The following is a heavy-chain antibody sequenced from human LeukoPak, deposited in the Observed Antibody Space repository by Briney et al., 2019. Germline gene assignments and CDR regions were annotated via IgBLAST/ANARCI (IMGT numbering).Heavy chain of an antibody. CDR1: GYTFTGYY. CDR2: INTNTGNP. Sequence: ASVNVSCKASGYTFTGYYMHWVRQAPGQGLEWMGWINTNTGNPTHAQGFTGRFVFSLDTSVSTTYLQISSLKAEDTAIYYCARSNNDGDYLGVGFDYWGQGALVTVSS. CDR3: ARSNNDGDYLGVGFDY. V-gene: IGHV7-4-1*02. J-gene: IGHJ4*02. D-gene: IGHD4-17*01.